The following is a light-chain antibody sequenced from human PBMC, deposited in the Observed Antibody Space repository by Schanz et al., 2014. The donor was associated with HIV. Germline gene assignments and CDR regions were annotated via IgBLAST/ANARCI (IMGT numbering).Light chain of an antibody. V-gene: IGLV1-44*01. CDR1: GSDIRSNA. CDR3: AGWDDSLEGWV. CDR2: NTY. J-gene: IGLJ3*02. Sequence: QSVLTQPPSASGTPGQRVTISCSGSGSDIRSNAVNWYQQLPGTAPKLLIYNTYHRPSGVPDRFSGSQSGASASLAISGLQSEDEADFYCAGWDDSLEGWVFGGGTKLTVL.